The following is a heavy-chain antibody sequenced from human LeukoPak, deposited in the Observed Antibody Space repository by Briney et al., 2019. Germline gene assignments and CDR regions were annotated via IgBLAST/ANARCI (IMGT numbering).Heavy chain of an antibody. J-gene: IGHJ4*01. D-gene: IGHD1-26*01. CDR1: GIIFNKYA. CDR2: ISSKGQSD. CDR3: VTASPYSGLGD. V-gene: IGHV3-64D*06. Sequence: GGSLRLSCLVSGIIFNKYAMHWVRQAPGKGLEYVSGISSKGQSDFYADSVMGRFTVSRDNTENTLWLEMSGLRADDTAVYFCVTASPYSGLGDWGHGTLVIVSS.